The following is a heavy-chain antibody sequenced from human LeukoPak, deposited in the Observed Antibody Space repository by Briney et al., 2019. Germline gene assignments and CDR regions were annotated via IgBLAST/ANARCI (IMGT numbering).Heavy chain of an antibody. V-gene: IGHV1-2*02. J-gene: IGHJ5*02. D-gene: IGHD1-7*01. Sequence: ASVKVSCKASGYTFTGYYMHWVRPAPGQGLECMGWINPNSGGTNYAQKFQGRVTMTRDTSISTAYMELSRLRSDDTAVYYCARERTTGTTEDWFDPWGQGTQVIVSS. CDR1: GYTFTGYY. CDR3: ARERTTGTTEDWFDP. CDR2: INPNSGGT.